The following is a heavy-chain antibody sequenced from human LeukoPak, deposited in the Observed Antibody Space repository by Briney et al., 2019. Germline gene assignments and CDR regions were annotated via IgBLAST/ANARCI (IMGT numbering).Heavy chain of an antibody. J-gene: IGHJ5*02. D-gene: IGHD5-18*01. CDR1: GLTVSNHW. CDR3: ASLDTAKQPLANH. CDR2: IREERGQE. Sequence: GGSLRLSCVASGLTVSNHWMSWVRQAPGKGLEWVANIREERGQEYYVDSVKGRFIIPKNSAKNSLYLQMNTLRIEDTAMYYCASLDTAKQPLANHWGQGTLVTVSS. V-gene: IGHV3-7*03.